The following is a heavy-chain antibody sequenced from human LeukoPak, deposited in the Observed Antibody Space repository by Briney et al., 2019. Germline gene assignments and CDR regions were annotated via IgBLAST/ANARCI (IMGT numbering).Heavy chain of an antibody. CDR2: IWYGGSNK. Sequence: GGSLRLSCTASGFTFGDYAMSWVRQAPGKGLEWVAVIWYGGSNKYYADSVKGRFTISRDNSKNTLYLQMNSLRAEDTAVYYCAKANEGGDCLDYWGQGTLVTVSS. D-gene: IGHD2-21*01. CDR1: GFTFGDYA. CDR3: AKANEGGDCLDY. J-gene: IGHJ4*02. V-gene: IGHV3-30*02.